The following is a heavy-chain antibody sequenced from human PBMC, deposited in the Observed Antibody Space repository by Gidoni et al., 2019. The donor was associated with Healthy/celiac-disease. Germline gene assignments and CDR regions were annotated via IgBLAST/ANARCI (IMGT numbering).Heavy chain of an antibody. V-gene: IGHV4-34*01. CDR2: INHSGST. CDR1: GGSFSGYY. J-gene: IGHJ4*02. CDR3: ARVSVRLGYYGSGIFFGY. Sequence: QVQLQQWGAGLLKPSETLSLTCAVYGGSFSGYYWSWIRQPPGKGLEWIGEINHSGSTNYNPSLKSRVTISVDTSKNQFSLKLSSVTAADTAVYYCARVSVRLGYYGSGIFFGYWGQGTLVTVSS. D-gene: IGHD3-10*01.